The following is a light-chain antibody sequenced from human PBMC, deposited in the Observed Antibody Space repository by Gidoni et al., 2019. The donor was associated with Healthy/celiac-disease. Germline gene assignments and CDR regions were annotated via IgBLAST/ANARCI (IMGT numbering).Light chain of an antibody. CDR3: QQRSNWPPGYT. Sequence: EIVLTQSPATLSLSPGERATLSCRASQSVSSYLAWYQQKPGQAPRLLICDASNRATGIPARFSGSGSGTDFTLTISSLEPEDCAVYFCQQRSNWPPGYTFGQGTKLEIK. J-gene: IGKJ2*01. CDR1: QSVSSY. CDR2: DAS. V-gene: IGKV3-11*01.